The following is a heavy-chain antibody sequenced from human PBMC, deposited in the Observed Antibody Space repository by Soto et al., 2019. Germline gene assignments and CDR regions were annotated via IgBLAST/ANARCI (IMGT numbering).Heavy chain of an antibody. V-gene: IGHV2-70*13. CDR3: ARSIRGPRRFNGMDV. CDR2: IERDDDDK. CDR1: GFSLTSPGMC. D-gene: IGHD1-20*01. J-gene: IGHJ6*02. Sequence: SCPTLVNPTETLTLTCTFSGFSLTSPGMCVSWIRQPPGKALEWLALIERDDDDKYYSTSLKTRLTISKDTRKNQVVLTMANMDPADTGTYYCARSIRGPRRFNGMDVWGQGTTVTVSS.